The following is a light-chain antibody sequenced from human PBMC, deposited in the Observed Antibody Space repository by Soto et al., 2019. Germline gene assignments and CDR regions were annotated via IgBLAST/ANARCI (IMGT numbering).Light chain of an antibody. CDR1: SDDIGTYDY. CDR3: HSYAGRRLFL. J-gene: IGLJ3*02. CDR2: EVT. V-gene: IGLV2-8*01. Sequence: QSALTQPPSASGSPGQSVTISCTGSSDDIGTYDYVSWYQQHPGRAPKSIIFEVTKRPSGVPDRFSGSKSSNTASLTISGLQRDDIAVSYCHSYAGRRLFLFSGGTKLTVL.